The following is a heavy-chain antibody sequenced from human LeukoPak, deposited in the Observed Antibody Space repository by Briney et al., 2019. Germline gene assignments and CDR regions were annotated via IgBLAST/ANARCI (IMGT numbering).Heavy chain of an antibody. V-gene: IGHV3-21*01. CDR1: GFTFSSYS. J-gene: IGHJ4*02. D-gene: IGHD3-3*01. CDR3: ARARGDVLRFLEWLAD. Sequence: GGSLRLSCAASGFTFSSYSMNWVRQAPGKGLEWVSSISSSSSYIYYADSVKGRFTISRDTSQNTLYLQMNSLTDEDTAVYYCARARGDVLRFLEWLADWGQGTQVTVSS. CDR2: ISSSSSYI.